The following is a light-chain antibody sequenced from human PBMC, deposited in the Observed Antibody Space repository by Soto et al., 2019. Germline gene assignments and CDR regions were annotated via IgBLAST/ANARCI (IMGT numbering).Light chain of an antibody. CDR3: AAWDDSLNGVI. CDR1: SSNIGSNT. V-gene: IGLV1-44*01. J-gene: IGLJ2*01. Sequence: QSVLTQPPSTSGTPWQRVTISCSGGSSNIGSNTVNWYQQLPGTAPKLLIYSDNQRPSGVPDRLSGSKSGTSASLAISGLQSEDEADYYCAAWDDSLNGVIFGGGTKLTVL. CDR2: SDN.